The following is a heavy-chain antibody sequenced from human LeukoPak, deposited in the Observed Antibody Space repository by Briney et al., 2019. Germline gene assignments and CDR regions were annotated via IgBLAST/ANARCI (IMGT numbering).Heavy chain of an antibody. CDR1: GFTFRNCG. CDR2: ISGSDDGT. CDR3: AKRGPIYSSTPGNYFDY. J-gene: IGHJ4*02. V-gene: IGHV3-23*01. Sequence: GGSLRLSCVASGFTFRNCGMTWVRQAPGKGLEWVSTISGSDDGTYYADSVRGRFTISRDNSKNTLYLQMKALRDEDTAAYYCAKRGPIYSSTPGNYFDYWGQGTLVTVSS. D-gene: IGHD3-10*01.